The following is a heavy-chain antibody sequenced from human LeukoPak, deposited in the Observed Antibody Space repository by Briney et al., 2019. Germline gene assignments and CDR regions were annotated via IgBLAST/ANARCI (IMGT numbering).Heavy chain of an antibody. V-gene: IGHV1-2*06. J-gene: IGHJ6*02. CDR1: GYTFTGYY. CDR2: INPNSGGT. CDR3: ARASPIYWSGYTYYYGMDV. D-gene: IGHD3-3*01. Sequence: ASVKVSCTASGYTFTGYYMHWVRQAPGQGLEWMGRINPNSGGTNYAQKFQGRVTMTRDTSISTAYMELSRLRSDDTAVYYCARASPIYWSGYTYYYGMDVWGQGTTVTVSS.